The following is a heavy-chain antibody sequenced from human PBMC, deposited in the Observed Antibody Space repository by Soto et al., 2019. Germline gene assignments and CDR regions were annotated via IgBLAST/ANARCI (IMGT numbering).Heavy chain of an antibody. CDR1: GGTFSSYA. CDR2: IIPIFGTA. J-gene: IGHJ6*02. Sequence: QVQLVQSGAEVKKPGSSVKVSCKASGGTFSSYAISWVRQAPGQGLEWMGGIIPIFGTANYAQKFQGRVTITADESTSTADMELSSLRSEDTAVYYCARRITGTVSYYSGMDVWGQGTTVTVSS. V-gene: IGHV1-69*12. CDR3: ARRITGTVSYYSGMDV. D-gene: IGHD1-20*01.